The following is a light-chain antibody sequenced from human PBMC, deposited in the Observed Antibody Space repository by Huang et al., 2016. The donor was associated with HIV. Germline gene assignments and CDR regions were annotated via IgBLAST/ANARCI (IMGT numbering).Light chain of an antibody. J-gene: IGKJ2*01. V-gene: IGKV1-39*01. CDR1: QSISSY. Sequence: DIQMTQSPSSLSASVGDRVTITCRASQSISSYFNWYPQKPGKAPKLMIYAASSLQSGVPSRFSGSGSGTDCTLTISILQPEDFSTYYCQQSYSTPRTFGQGTKLEIK. CDR2: AAS. CDR3: QQSYSTPRT.